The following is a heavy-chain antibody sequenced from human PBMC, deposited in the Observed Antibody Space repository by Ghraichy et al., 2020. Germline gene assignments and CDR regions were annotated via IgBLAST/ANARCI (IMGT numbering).Heavy chain of an antibody. J-gene: IGHJ4*02. Sequence: GGSLRLSCEASGFTFSTYWVTWVRQAPGRGLEWLANIKGAGTERYYADSLKGRFTISRDNAKNTLFLQMDSLRAEDTAVYYCARDSRDRPAVGTFDYWGQGTLVTVSS. CDR2: IKGAGTER. CDR3: ARDSRDRPAVGTFDY. V-gene: IGHV3-7*03. D-gene: IGHD6-13*01. CDR1: GFTFSTYW.